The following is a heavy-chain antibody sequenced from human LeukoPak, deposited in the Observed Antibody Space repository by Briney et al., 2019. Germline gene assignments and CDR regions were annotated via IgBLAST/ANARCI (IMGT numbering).Heavy chain of an antibody. D-gene: IGHD6-13*01. CDR1: GGSISSYY. CDR3: ARVGTYTSSWYRFNYFDY. J-gene: IGHJ4*02. Sequence: SETLSLTCTVSGGSISSYYWSWIRQPPGKGLEWIGYIYTSGSTNYNPSLKSRVTISVDTPKNQFSLKLSSLTAADTAVYYCARVGTYTSSWYRFNYFDYWGQGTLVTVSS. CDR2: IYTSGST. V-gene: IGHV4-4*09.